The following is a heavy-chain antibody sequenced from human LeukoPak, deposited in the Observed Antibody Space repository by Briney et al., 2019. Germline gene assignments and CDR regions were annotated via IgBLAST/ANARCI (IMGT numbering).Heavy chain of an antibody. CDR1: GGSFSGYY. D-gene: IGHD6-6*01. Sequence: SETLSLTCAVYGGSFSGYYWSWIRQPPGKGLEWIGEINHSGSTNYNPSLKSRVTISVDTSKNQFSLKLSSVTAADTAVYHCARGHIAARHYYYYYMDVWGKGTTVTVSS. CDR3: ARGHIAARHYYYYYMDV. J-gene: IGHJ6*03. V-gene: IGHV4-34*01. CDR2: INHSGST.